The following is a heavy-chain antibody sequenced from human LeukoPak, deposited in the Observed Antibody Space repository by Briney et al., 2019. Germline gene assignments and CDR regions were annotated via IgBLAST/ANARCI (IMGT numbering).Heavy chain of an antibody. CDR1: GGSISGYH. CDR3: AREPPGIDDAFDI. CDR2: IYYSGSSGST. V-gene: IGHV4-59*01. J-gene: IGHJ3*02. Sequence: SETLSLTCSVSGGSISGYHWSWIRQPPGKGLEWIGYIYYSGSSGSTNYNPSLKSRVTISVDTSKNQFSLKLSSVTAADTAVYYCAREPPGIDDAFDIWGQGTMVTVSS. D-gene: IGHD2-15*01.